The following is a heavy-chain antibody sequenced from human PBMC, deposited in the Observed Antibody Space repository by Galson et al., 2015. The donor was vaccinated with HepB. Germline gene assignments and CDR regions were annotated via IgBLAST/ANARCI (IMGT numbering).Heavy chain of an antibody. CDR1: GGTFSSYA. J-gene: IGHJ4*02. Sequence: SVKVSCKASGGTFSSYAISWVRQAPGQGLEWMGRIIPILGIANYAQKFQGRVTITADKSTSTAYMELSSLRSEDTAVYYCATETTVVTGAFDYWGQGTLVTVSS. V-gene: IGHV1-69*04. CDR3: ATETTVVTGAFDY. CDR2: IIPILGIA. D-gene: IGHD4-23*01.